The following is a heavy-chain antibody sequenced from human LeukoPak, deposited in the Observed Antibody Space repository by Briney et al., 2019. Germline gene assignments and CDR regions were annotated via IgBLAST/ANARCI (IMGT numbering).Heavy chain of an antibody. J-gene: IGHJ4*02. D-gene: IGHD2-2*01. V-gene: IGHV1-18*04. CDR2: ISAYNGNT. CDR3: ARSGGFRYCSSTSCPEDDYFVY. Sequence: GASVKVSCKASGYTFTSYGISWVRQAPGQGLEWMGWISAYNGNTNYAQKLQGRVTMTTDTSTSTAYVELRSLRSDDTAVYYCARSGGFRYCSSTSCPEDDYFVYWGQGTLVTVSS. CDR1: GYTFTSYG.